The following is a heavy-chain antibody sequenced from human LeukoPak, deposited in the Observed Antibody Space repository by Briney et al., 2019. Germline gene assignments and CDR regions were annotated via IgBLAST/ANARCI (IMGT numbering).Heavy chain of an antibody. Sequence: GGSLRLSCAASGFTFSSYSMNWVRQAPGKGLEWVSSISSSSSYIYYADSVKGRFTISRDNAKNSLYLQMNSPRAEDTAVYYCAREAVGATTTIYYYYYMDVWGKGTTVTVSS. CDR2: ISSSSSYI. D-gene: IGHD1-26*01. CDR1: GFTFSSYS. J-gene: IGHJ6*03. V-gene: IGHV3-21*01. CDR3: AREAVGATTTIYYYYYMDV.